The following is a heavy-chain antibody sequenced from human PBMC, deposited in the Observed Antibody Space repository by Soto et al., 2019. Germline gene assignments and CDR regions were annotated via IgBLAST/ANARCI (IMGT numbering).Heavy chain of an antibody. V-gene: IGHV4-34*01. CDR1: GGSFSGYY. J-gene: IGHJ4*02. D-gene: IGHD3-3*01. Sequence: PSETLSLTCAVYGGSFSGYYWSWIRQPPGKGLEWIGEINHSGSINYNPSLKSRVTISVDTSKNQFSLKLSSVTAADTAVYYCARGRITDGDFWSGYYTYFDYWGQGTLVTVSS. CDR2: INHSGSI. CDR3: ARGRITDGDFWSGYYTYFDY.